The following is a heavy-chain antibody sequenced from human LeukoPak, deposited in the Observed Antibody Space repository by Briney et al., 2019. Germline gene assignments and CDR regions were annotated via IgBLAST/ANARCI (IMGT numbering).Heavy chain of an antibody. D-gene: IGHD6-13*01. CDR1: GGSISSGGYS. CDR2: IYHSGST. V-gene: IGHV4-30-2*01. J-gene: IGHJ3*02. CDR3: ARQGGYSSSWYGAFDI. Sequence: TLSLTCAVSGGSISSGGYSWSWIRQPPGKGLEWIGYIYHSGSTYYNPSLKSRVTISVDRSKNQFSLKLSSVSAADTAVYYCARQGGYSSSWYGAFDIWGQGTMATVSS.